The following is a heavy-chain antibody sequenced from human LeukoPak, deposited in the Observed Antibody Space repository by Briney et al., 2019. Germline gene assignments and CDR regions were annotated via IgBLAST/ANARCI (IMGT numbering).Heavy chain of an antibody. D-gene: IGHD3-16*01. CDR2: ISAGSSDT. CDR3: AKQLGGNYLSRPFDI. J-gene: IGHJ3*02. V-gene: IGHV3-23*01. CDR1: GFTFSSNA. Sequence: GGSLRLSCVASGFTFSSNAMSWGRQAPGKGLEWVSDISAGSSDTYYAGSVKGRFTISRDNSKNTLYLQMDTLRAEDTALYFCAKQLGGNYLSRPFDIWGQGTMVTVSS.